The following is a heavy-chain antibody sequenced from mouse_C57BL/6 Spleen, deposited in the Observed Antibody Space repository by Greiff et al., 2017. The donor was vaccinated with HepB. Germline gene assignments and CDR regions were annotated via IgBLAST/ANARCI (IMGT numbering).Heavy chain of an antibody. J-gene: IGHJ4*01. D-gene: IGHD3-1*01. CDR1: EYTFTDYN. V-gene: IGHV1-18*01. CDR2: INPNNGGT. CDR3: AREGYAQGAMDY. Sequence: EVKLMESGPELVKPGASVKIPCKASEYTFTDYNMDWVKQSHGKSLEWIGDINPNNGGTIYNQKFKGKATLTVDKSSSTAYMELRSLTSEDTAVYYCAREGYAQGAMDYWGQGTSVTVSS.